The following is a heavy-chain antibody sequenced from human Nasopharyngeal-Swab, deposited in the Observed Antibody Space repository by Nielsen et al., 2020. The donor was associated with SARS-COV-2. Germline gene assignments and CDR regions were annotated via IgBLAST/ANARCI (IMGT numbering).Heavy chain of an antibody. D-gene: IGHD3-3*01. V-gene: IGHV3-23*01. Sequence: GESLKISCAASGLSVSSNYMSWVRQAPGKGLEWVSSIRGSGGSTYYADSVKGRFTISRDNSKNTLNLQMNSLRAEDTAVYYCAKEGEGDYDFSPGDYWGQGTLVTVSS. CDR2: IRGSGGST. J-gene: IGHJ4*02. CDR3: AKEGEGDYDFSPGDY. CDR1: GLSVSSNY.